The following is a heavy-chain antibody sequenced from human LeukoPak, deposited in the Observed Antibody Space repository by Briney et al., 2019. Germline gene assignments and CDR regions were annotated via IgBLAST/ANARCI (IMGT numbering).Heavy chain of an antibody. CDR1: GFTFSTFA. J-gene: IGHJ5*02. V-gene: IGHV3-23*01. Sequence: GGSLRLSCAASGFTFSTFAMTWVRQAPGKGLEWVSGVVGGGTTYYADSVKGRFTLSKDNSKKTVYLQMNSLRVEDTAIYYCAKDLHYNDGRWEFDPWGQGTLVTVSS. D-gene: IGHD5-24*01. CDR2: VVGGGTT. CDR3: AKDLHYNDGRWEFDP.